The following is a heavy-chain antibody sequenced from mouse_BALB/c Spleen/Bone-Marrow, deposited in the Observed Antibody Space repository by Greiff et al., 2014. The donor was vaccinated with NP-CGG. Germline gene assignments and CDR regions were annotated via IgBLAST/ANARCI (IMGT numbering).Heavy chain of an antibody. J-gene: IGHJ2*01. CDR3: VRAYNGCFDS. CDR2: ISSGGTYT. D-gene: IGHD1-2*01. V-gene: IGHV5-9-4*01. Sequence: EVMLVESGGGLVKPGGSLKLSCAASGFTFSRYAMSWVRQSPEKRLEWVAEISSGGTYTYYPDTVTGRFTISRDNAKNTLYLEMSSLRSEDTAMYHCVRAYNGCFDSWGQGTTLTVSS. CDR1: GFTFSRYA.